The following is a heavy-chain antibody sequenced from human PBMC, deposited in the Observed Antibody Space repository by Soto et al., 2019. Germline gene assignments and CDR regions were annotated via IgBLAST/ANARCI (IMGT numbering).Heavy chain of an antibody. Sequence: QVELVQSGGVVKRPGASVKVSCKASGYMYTKYGIAWVRLAAGQGLEWMGYVSAHDGKTDYAEKFQDRVTMTTDTSANTGYMELTSLRSDDRAVYYCARFGLRAVDYYYGMDVWGQGTSLAVSS. D-gene: IGHD2-21*01. V-gene: IGHV1-18*01. J-gene: IGHJ6*02. CDR1: GYMYTKYG. CDR3: ARFGLRAVDYYYGMDV. CDR2: VSAHDGKT.